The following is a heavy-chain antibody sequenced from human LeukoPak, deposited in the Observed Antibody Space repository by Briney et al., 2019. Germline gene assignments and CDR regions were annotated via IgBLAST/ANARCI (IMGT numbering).Heavy chain of an antibody. CDR3: AAGRGTTAFDY. V-gene: IGHV3-64*01. J-gene: IGHJ4*02. CDR1: GFTFSSYA. CDR2: ISSNGGST. D-gene: IGHD1-1*01. Sequence: PGGSLRLSCAASGFTFSSYAMHWVRQAPGKGLEYVSAISSNGGSTYYANSVKGRFTISRDNSKHTLYLQMGSLRAEDMAVYYCAAGRGTTAFDYWGQGTLVTVSS.